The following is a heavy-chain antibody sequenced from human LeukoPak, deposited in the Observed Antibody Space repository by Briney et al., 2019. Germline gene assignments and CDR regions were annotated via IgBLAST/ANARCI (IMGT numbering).Heavy chain of an antibody. D-gene: IGHD3-22*01. V-gene: IGHV3-21*06. Sequence: GGCLSLSCALSGFTSTRFDMNWVRQAPGKGLDLVSSITTSGTYIYYADSVKGRFTISRDNAKNSLYLQMNSLRAEDTAVYYCARPFYYDSNGGEGMDVWGQGTTVTVSS. CDR2: ITTSGTYI. CDR1: GFTSTRFD. CDR3: ARPFYYDSNGGEGMDV. J-gene: IGHJ6*02.